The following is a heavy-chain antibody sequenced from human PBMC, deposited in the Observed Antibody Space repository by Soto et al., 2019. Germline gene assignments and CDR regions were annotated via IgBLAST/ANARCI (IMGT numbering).Heavy chain of an antibody. V-gene: IGHV4-4*02. J-gene: IGHJ4*02. CDR2: IYHSGST. CDR3: ARAKSAAGTLVIPYFDY. CDR1: GGSISSSNW. D-gene: IGHD6-13*01. Sequence: QVQLQESGPGLVKPSGTLSLTCAVSGGSISSSNWWSWVRQPPGKGLEWMVEIYHSGSTNYNPSLKSRVTISVDKSKNQFSLKLSSVTAADTAVYYCARAKSAAGTLVIPYFDYWGQGTLVTVSS.